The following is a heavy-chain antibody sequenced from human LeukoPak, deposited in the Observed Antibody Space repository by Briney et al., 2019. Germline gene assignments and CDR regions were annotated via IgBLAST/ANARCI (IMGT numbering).Heavy chain of an antibody. D-gene: IGHD3-9*01. V-gene: IGHV4-34*01. CDR1: GGSFSGYY. CDR2: INHSGST. CDR3: ARLNYDILTGGFDP. Sequence: PSETLSLTCAVYGGSFSGYYWSWIRQPPGKGLEWIGEINHSGSTNYNPSLKSRVTISVDTSKNQFSLKLSSVTAADTAVYYCARLNYDILTGGFDPWGQGTLVTVSS. J-gene: IGHJ5*02.